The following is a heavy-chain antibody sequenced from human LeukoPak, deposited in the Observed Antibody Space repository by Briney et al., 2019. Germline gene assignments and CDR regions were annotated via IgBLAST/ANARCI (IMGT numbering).Heavy chain of an antibody. J-gene: IGHJ5*02. CDR3: ARQHRGYSYGPNWFDP. CDR2: MNPNSGNT. Sequence: HGASVKVSCKASGYTFTSYDINWVRQATGQGLEWMGWMNPNSGNTGYAQKFQGRVTMTRNTSISTAYMELSSLRSEDTAVYYCARQHRGYSYGPNWFDPCGHGTLVT. V-gene: IGHV1-8*01. D-gene: IGHD5-18*01. CDR1: GYTFTSYD.